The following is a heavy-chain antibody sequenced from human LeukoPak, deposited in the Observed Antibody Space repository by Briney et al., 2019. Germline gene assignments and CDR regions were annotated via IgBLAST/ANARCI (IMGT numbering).Heavy chain of an antibody. CDR1: GGSISGYY. Sequence: SETLSLTCTVSGGSISGYYWSWVRQSPEKGLESIGFIYSTGSTSYNPSLRSRVTISIDTSQNQFYLRLTSVTAEDTAVYYCARADHYYDSSGADHWGQGTLVTVSS. CDR2: IYSTGST. J-gene: IGHJ4*02. CDR3: ARADHYYDSSGADH. V-gene: IGHV4-59*01. D-gene: IGHD3-22*01.